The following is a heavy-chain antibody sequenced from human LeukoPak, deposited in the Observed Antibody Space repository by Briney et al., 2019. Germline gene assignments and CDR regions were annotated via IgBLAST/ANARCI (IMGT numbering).Heavy chain of an antibody. J-gene: IGHJ1*01. CDR1: GGSFSGYY. CDR2: FNHSGSS. D-gene: IGHD4-17*01. Sequence: SETLSLTCAVYGGSFSGYYWSWIRQPPGKGLEWIGEFNHSGSSNYNPSLKSRVTISVDTSKKQFSLKLSSVTAADTAVYYCARGEDGDDYFQHWGQGTLVTVSS. CDR3: ARGEDGDDYFQH. V-gene: IGHV4-34*01.